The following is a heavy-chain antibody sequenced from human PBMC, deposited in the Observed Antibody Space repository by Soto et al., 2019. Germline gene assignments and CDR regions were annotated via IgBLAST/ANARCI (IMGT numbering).Heavy chain of an antibody. CDR1: GFTFSSYA. V-gene: IGHV3-23*01. CDR2: ISGSGGST. CDR3: AKVPYDYGSGSYYGLPYYFDY. Sequence: GGSLRLSCAASGFTFSSYAMSWVRQAPGKGLEWVSAISGSGGSTYYADSVKGRFTISRDNSKNTLYLQMNSLRAEDTAVYYCAKVPYDYGSGSYYGLPYYFDYWGQGTLVTVSS. J-gene: IGHJ4*02. D-gene: IGHD3-10*01.